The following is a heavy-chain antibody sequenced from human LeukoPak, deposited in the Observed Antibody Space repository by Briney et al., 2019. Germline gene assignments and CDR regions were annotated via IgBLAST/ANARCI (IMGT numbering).Heavy chain of an antibody. CDR2: INEDGSEK. Sequence: PGGSLRLSCAASGFTFSSYGMHWVRQAPGKGLEWVAQINEDGSEKYYGDSVRGRFTISRDNAKNSLDLQMNTLRVEDTAVYYCVRDATRGGDLDRWGQGTLVTVSS. J-gene: IGHJ5*02. V-gene: IGHV3-7*01. CDR3: VRDATRGGDLDR. CDR1: GFTFSSYG. D-gene: IGHD2-21*01.